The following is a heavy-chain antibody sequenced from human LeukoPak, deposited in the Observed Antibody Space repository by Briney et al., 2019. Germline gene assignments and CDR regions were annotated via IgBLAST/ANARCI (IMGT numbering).Heavy chain of an antibody. D-gene: IGHD2-21*01. CDR1: GFTFSSYS. Sequence: GGSLRLSCAATGFTFSSYSMNWVRQAPGKGLEWVSSISSSSSYIYYADSVKGRFTISRDNAKNSLYLQMNSLRAEDTAVYYCARGSLDCPDYWGQGTLVTVSS. CDR3: ARGSLDCPDY. CDR2: ISSSSSYI. V-gene: IGHV3-21*01. J-gene: IGHJ4*02.